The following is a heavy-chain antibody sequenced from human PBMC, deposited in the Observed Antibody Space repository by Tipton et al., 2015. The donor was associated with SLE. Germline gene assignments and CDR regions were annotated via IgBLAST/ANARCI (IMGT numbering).Heavy chain of an antibody. V-gene: IGHV3-20*04. CDR3: AREGYCSGGSCYSLDY. CDR2: INWNGGST. CDR1: GFTFSSYG. J-gene: IGHJ4*02. Sequence: SLRLSCAASGFTFSSYGMSWVRQAPGKGLEWVSGINWNGGSTGYADSVKGRFTISRDNAKNSLYLQMNSLRAEDTALYYCAREGYCSGGSCYSLDYWGQGTLVTVSS. D-gene: IGHD2-15*01.